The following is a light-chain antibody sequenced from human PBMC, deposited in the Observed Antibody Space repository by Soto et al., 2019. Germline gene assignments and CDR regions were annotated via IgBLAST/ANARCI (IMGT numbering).Light chain of an antibody. Sequence: EIVLTQSPATLSLSPGERATLSCRASQSVSSYLAWYQQKPGQAPRLLSYDASNRATGIPARFSGSGSGTDFTLTISSLEPEDFAVYYCHQRSNWPPLTFGGGTKVEIK. CDR1: QSVSSY. J-gene: IGKJ4*01. CDR2: DAS. CDR3: HQRSNWPPLT. V-gene: IGKV3-11*01.